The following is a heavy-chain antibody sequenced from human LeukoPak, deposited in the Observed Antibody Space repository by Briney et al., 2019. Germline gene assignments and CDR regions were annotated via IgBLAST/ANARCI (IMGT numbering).Heavy chain of an antibody. V-gene: IGHV3-23*01. CDR2: TNSGGTST. CDR3: EKQSYARSLGE. D-gene: IGHD2-8*01. Sequence: GGSLRLSCATSGFPFSDFSMSWVRQAPGKGLEWISTTNSGGTSTYYAESVKGRFTISRDNSKNTLYLQMSSLRVEDTAVYYCEKQSYARSLGEGGPGTLVSVSS. CDR1: GFPFSDFS. J-gene: IGHJ4*02.